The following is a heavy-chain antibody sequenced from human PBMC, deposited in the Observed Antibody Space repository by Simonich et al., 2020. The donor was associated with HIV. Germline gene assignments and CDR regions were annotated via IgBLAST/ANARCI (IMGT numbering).Heavy chain of an antibody. Sequence: QVQLVQSGAEVKKPGSSVKVSCKASGGTFSSYAISWVRQAPGQGLEWMGEILPILGIPNSAQNFQGRVTITADKSTSTVYMELSSLGSEDTAVYYCASKLELTGSYNYYAMGVWGQGTTVTVSS. D-gene: IGHD1-7*01. V-gene: IGHV1-69*09. J-gene: IGHJ6*02. CDR1: GGTFSSYA. CDR3: ASKLELTGSYNYYAMGV. CDR2: ILPILGIP.